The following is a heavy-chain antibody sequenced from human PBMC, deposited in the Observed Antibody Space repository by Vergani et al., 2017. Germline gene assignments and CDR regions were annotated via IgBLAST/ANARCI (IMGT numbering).Heavy chain of an antibody. D-gene: IGHD3-10*01. CDR2: IYYSGST. Sequence: QVQLQESGPGLVKPSETLALICTVSGSSISSYYWSWIRQPPGKGLEWIGYIYYSGSTNYNPSLQSRVTISVDTSKNQFSLKLSSVTAADTAVYYCARGSGRLAGNWFDPWGQGTLVTVSS. CDR1: GSSISSYY. V-gene: IGHV4-59*01. CDR3: ARGSGRLAGNWFDP. J-gene: IGHJ5*02.